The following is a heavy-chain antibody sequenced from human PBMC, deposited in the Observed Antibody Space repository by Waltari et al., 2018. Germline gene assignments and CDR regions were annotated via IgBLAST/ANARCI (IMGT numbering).Heavy chain of an antibody. CDR2: IYSGGSI. CDR3: AKGVGATIREAFDI. J-gene: IGHJ3*02. V-gene: IGHV3-23*03. CDR1: GFTFSSYA. D-gene: IGHD1-26*01. Sequence: EVQLLGSGGGLVQPGGSLRLSCAASGFTFSSYAMSWVRQAPGKGLGWGSVIYSGGSIGYADSGKGRFTISRDNAKNSLYLQMNSLRAEDMALYYCAKGVGATIREAFDIWGQGTMVTVSS.